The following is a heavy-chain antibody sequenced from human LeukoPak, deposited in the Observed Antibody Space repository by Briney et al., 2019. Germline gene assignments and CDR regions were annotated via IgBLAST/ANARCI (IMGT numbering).Heavy chain of an antibody. J-gene: IGHJ4*02. CDR2: INHSGST. Sequence: SETLSLTCAVYGGSFSGYYWSWIRQPPGKGLEWIGEINHSGSTNYNPSLKSRVTISVDTSKNQFSLKLSSVTAADTAVYYCARGIGARYCSGGSCDSGFDYWGQGTLVTVSS. D-gene: IGHD2-15*01. V-gene: IGHV4-34*01. CDR1: GGSFSGYY. CDR3: ARGIGARYCSGGSCDSGFDY.